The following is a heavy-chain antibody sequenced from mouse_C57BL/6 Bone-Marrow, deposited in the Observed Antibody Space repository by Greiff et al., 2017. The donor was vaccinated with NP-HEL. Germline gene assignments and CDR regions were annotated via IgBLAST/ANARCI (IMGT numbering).Heavy chain of an antibody. J-gene: IGHJ4*01. V-gene: IGHV2-2*01. Sequence: VKVVESGPGLVQPSQSLSITCTVSGFSLTSYGVHWVRQSPGQGLEWLGVIWSGGSTDYNAAFISRLSIRKDNSKSQVFFKMNSLQADDTAIYYCASLFDYPAEYWGKGTSVTVSS. CDR2: IWSGGST. CDR3: ASLFDYPAEY. D-gene: IGHD2-4*01. CDR1: GFSLTSYG.